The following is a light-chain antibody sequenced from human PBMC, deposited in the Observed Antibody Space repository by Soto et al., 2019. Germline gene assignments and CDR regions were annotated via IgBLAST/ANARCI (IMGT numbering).Light chain of an antibody. V-gene: IGKV3-15*01. CDR3: QQYNNWPPYT. Sequence: EVVMTQSPGTLSVSPGERATLSCRASQSISRNLARYQQKPGRAPRLLIYDVSTRATGVPARFSGSGSETDFTLTISSLQSEDFAVYYCQQYNNWPPYTFGQGTKLEIK. CDR2: DVS. CDR1: QSISRN. J-gene: IGKJ2*01.